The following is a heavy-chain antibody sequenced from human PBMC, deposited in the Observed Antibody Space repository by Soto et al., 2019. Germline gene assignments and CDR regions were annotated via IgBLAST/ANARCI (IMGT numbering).Heavy chain of an antibody. CDR3: TIVRVADSALDH. J-gene: IGHJ4*02. CDR1: GFSLDDHA. CDR2: ISWNSGTI. V-gene: IGHV3-9*01. Sequence: PGGSLNSSLAASGFSLDDHAMHWVRQAPGKGLEWVTGISWNSGTIGYADSVKGRFTISRDNSKNTLFLHMSNLRAEDTAMYYCTIVRVADSALDHWGQGTLVTVSS. D-gene: IGHD3-10*02.